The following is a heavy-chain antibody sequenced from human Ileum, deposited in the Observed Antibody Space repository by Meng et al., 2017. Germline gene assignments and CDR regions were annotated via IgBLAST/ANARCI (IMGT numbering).Heavy chain of an antibody. CDR3: ARGVTAGLDY. CDR1: GYTFSSLD. D-gene: IGHD5-18*01. J-gene: IGHJ4*02. V-gene: IGHV1-8*01. CDR2: MSPRRDDT. Sequence: QVQLVQSGAEVKKPGASVKVSCKASGYTFSSLDINWVRQATGQGLEWMGWMSPRRDDTGYAQKFQGRVTMTRDTSISTAYMELSSLTSEDTAIYYCARGVTAGLDYWGQGTLVTVSS.